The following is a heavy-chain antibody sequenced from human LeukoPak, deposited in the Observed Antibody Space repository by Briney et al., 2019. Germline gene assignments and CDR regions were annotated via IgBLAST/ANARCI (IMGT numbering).Heavy chain of an antibody. CDR1: GYTFTIYG. V-gene: IGHV1-18*01. D-gene: IGHD6-6*01. CDR3: ARTYSSSDNWFDP. CDR2: ISAYNGNT. J-gene: IGHJ5*02. Sequence: APVTVSFTASGYTFTIYGISWVRQAPGQGLGWMGWISAYNGNTNYAQKLQGRVTMTTDTSTSTAYMELRSLRSDDTAVYYCARTYSSSDNWFDPWGQGTLVTVSS.